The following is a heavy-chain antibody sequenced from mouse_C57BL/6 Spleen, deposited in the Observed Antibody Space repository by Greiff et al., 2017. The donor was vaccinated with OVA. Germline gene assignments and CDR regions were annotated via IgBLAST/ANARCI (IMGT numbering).Heavy chain of an antibody. V-gene: IGHV1-69*01. CDR3: ARAYGSSVFGYFDV. D-gene: IGHD1-1*01. CDR1: GYTFTSYW. CDR2: IDPSDSYT. Sequence: VQLQQPGAELVMPGASVKLSCKASGYTFTSYWMHWVKQRPGQGLEWIGEIDPSDSYTNYNQKFKGKSTLTVDKSSSTAYMQLSSLTSEDSAVYYCARAYGSSVFGYFDVWGTGTTVTVSS. J-gene: IGHJ1*03.